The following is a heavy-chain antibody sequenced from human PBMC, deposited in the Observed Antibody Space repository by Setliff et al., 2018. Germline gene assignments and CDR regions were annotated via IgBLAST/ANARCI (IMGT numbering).Heavy chain of an antibody. Sequence: SETLSLTCTVSGGSLNTYYWSWIRQPAGKELEWIGRINTSGTTRYNPSLRSRATLSVDESMRGRFTISRDNSKNSLYLQAKGLGAEDTAVYYCVKDGVGPTYTYFFDYWGQGSQVTVSS. J-gene: IGHJ4*02. CDR2: INTSGTT. D-gene: IGHD1-26*01. CDR1: GGSLNTYY. CDR3: GLGAEDTAVYYCVKDGVGPTYTYFFDY. V-gene: IGHV4-4*07.